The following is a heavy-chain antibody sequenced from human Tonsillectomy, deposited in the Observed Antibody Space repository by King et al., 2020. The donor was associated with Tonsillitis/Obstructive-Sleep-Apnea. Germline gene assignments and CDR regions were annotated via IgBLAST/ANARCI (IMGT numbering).Heavy chain of an antibody. CDR1: GITFRNYT. V-gene: IGHV3-21*01. D-gene: IGHD5-24*01. CDR2: IRGGSAYI. Sequence: VQLVESGGGLVKPGGSLRLSCAVSGITFRNYTMNWVRQAPGKGLEWVSSIRGGSAYIQYADPVKGRLTISRDNAKNSLYLQMNSLRGEDTAVYSCARIRMHNSDYYYYLDVWGKGTTVTVSS. J-gene: IGHJ6*03. CDR3: ARIRMHNSDYYYYLDV.